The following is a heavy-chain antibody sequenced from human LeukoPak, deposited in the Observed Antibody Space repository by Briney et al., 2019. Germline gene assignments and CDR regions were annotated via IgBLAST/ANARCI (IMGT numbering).Heavy chain of an antibody. J-gene: IGHJ4*02. V-gene: IGHV3-48*01. CDR3: ARGRGTSSS. CDR1: GFTFNTYT. CDR2: ISGSSGII. D-gene: IGHD2-2*01. Sequence: PGGSLRLSCAASGFTFNTYTMNWVRQAPGKGLEWVSYISGSSGIIDYADSVRGRFTISRDNAKNSLYLQMNSLRAEDTAVCYCARGRGTSSSWGQGTLVTVSS.